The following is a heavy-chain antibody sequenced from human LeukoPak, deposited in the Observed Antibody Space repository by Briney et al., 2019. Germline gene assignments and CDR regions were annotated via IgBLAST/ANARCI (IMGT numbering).Heavy chain of an antibody. CDR2: INHSGST. D-gene: IGHD6-13*01. Sequence: SETLSLTCAVYGGSFSGYYWSWIRQPPGKGLEWIGEINHSGSTNYNPSLKSRVTISVDTSKNQFSLKLSSVTAADTAVYYCARKYSSSWYGVSYYYYYMDVWGKGTTVTVSS. CDR3: ARKYSSSWYGVSYYYYYMDV. V-gene: IGHV4-34*01. CDR1: GGSFSGYY. J-gene: IGHJ6*03.